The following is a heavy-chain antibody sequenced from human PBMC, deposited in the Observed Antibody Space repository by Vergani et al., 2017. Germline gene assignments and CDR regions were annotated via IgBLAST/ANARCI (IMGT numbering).Heavy chain of an antibody. Sequence: EVQLVETGGGLIQPGGSLRLSCLVSGFSVSNNYMSWVRHRPGKGLEWVSFIFTGGTTYYEDSVKGRFTISRDNSKNTVHLQMNSLTAEDTAVYYCAKMCNWDDSYFYCMDVWGKGTTVTVSS. CDR2: IFTGGTT. CDR1: GFSVSNNY. V-gene: IGHV3-53*02. D-gene: IGHD1-1*01. J-gene: IGHJ6*03. CDR3: AKMCNWDDSYFYCMDV.